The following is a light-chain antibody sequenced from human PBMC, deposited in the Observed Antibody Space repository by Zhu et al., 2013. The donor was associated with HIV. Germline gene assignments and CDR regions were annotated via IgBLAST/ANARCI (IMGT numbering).Light chain of an antibody. CDR1: SSNIGSNY. CDR3: QSYDSSLSGYV. CDR2: RNN. J-gene: IGLJ1*01. V-gene: IGLV1-47*01. Sequence: QSVLTQPPSASGTPGQRVTISCSGSSSNIGSNYVYWYQQLPGTAPKLLIYRNNQRPSGVPDRFSGSKSGTSASLAISGLRSEDEADYYCQSYDSSLSGYVFGTGTKVTVL.